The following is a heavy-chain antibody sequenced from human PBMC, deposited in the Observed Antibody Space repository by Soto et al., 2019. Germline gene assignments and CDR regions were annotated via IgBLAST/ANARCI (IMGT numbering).Heavy chain of an antibody. CDR1: GFTVSSSH. J-gene: IGHJ4*02. D-gene: IGHD6-19*01. V-gene: IGHV3-30*18. CDR2: ISYDGSNE. Sequence: PGGSLRLSCTTSGFTVSSSHMTWVRQAPGKGLEWVAVISYDGSNEYYGDSVKGRFTIYRDNSKNTRYLQMNSLRGEDTAVYYCAKAQSSAWYYFDSWGQGTLVTVSS. CDR3: AKAQSSAWYYFDS.